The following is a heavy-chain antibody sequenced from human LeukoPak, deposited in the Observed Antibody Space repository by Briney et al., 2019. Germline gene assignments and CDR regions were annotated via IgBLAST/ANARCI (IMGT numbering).Heavy chain of an antibody. CDR2: IIPILGIA. Sequence: GASVKVSCKASGGTFSSYAISWVRQAPGQGLEWMGRIIPILGIANYAQKFQGRVTTTADKSTSTAYMELSSLRSEDTAVYYCARGRMGFGEDYWGQGTLVTVSS. D-gene: IGHD3-16*01. CDR3: ARGRMGFGEDY. CDR1: GGTFSSYA. V-gene: IGHV1-69*04. J-gene: IGHJ4*02.